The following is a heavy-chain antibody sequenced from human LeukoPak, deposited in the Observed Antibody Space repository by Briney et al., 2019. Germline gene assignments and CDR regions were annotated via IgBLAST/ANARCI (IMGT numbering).Heavy chain of an antibody. CDR3: ARAENDAFDI. CDR1: GFTFSSYA. V-gene: IGHV3-23*01. Sequence: GGSLRLSCAASGFTFSSYAMTWVRQAPGKGLEWVSTISGSGGSTYYADSVKGRFTISRDNAKNSLYLQMNSLRAEDTAVYYCARAENDAFDIWGQGTMVTVSS. CDR2: ISGSGGST. J-gene: IGHJ3*02.